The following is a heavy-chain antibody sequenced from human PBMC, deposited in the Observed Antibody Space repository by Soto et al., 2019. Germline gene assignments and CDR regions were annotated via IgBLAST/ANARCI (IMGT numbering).Heavy chain of an antibody. CDR1: GFTFSDYY. V-gene: IGHV3-11*01. Sequence: GGSLRLSCSSSGFTFSDYYMNWIRQAPGRGLEWVSYISSSGYTIYYADSVKGRFTISRDNARNSLYLQMNSLRAEDTAVYYCARDSGRVDTVDIWGQGTLVTVSS. D-gene: IGHD5-18*01. CDR3: ARDSGRVDTVDI. J-gene: IGHJ4*02. CDR2: ISSSGYTI.